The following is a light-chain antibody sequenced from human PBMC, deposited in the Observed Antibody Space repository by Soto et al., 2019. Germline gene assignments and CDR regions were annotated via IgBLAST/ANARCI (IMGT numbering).Light chain of an antibody. CDR2: DAS. J-gene: IGKJ5*01. CDR3: QQRSNWPPVIT. V-gene: IGKV3-11*01. CDR1: QSFSSY. Sequence: EIVLTQSPATLSLSPGERVTLSCRASQSFSSYLAWYQQKPGQAPRLLIYDASKRATGIPARCSGRGSGTEVTLTLSSLEPEDFAVYYCQQRSNWPPVITFGQGTRLDIK.